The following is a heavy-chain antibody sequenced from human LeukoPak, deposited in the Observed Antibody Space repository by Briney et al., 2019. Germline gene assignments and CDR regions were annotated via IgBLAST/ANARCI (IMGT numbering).Heavy chain of an antibody. CDR2: ISSSGSTI. V-gene: IGHV3-48*03. CDR3: ARRVVEWAFDY. D-gene: IGHD1-26*01. CDR1: GFTFSSYE. J-gene: IGHJ4*02. Sequence: PGGSLRLSCAASGFTFSSYEMNWVRQAPGKGLEWVSYISSSGSTIYYADSVKGRFTISRDNAKNSLYLQMNSLRAEDTAVYYCARRVVEWAFDYWGQGTLVTVSS.